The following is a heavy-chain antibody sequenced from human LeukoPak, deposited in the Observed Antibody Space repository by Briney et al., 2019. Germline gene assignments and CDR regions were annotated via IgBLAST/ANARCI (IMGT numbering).Heavy chain of an antibody. CDR1: GFTFSSYE. Sequence: GGSLRLSCAASGFTFSSYEMNWVRQAPGKGLEWVSYVSSSGSTIYYADSVKGRFTISRDNAKNSLYLQMNSVRAEDTAVYYCARDRRIQLWGSYYFDYWGQGTLVTVSS. J-gene: IGHJ4*02. CDR2: VSSSGSTI. V-gene: IGHV3-48*03. D-gene: IGHD5-18*01. CDR3: ARDRRIQLWGSYYFDY.